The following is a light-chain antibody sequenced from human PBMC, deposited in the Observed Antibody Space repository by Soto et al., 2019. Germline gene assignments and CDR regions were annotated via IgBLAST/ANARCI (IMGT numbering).Light chain of an antibody. J-gene: IGLJ2*01. Sequence: QAVVTQEPSRTVSPGETVSLTCASNTGEVTTGYYPSWFQQKPGQSPRSLIYSTDNKHSWTPARFSGSLLGGKAALTLSSVQPEDEAEYFCLLYSGGTWIFGGVTKLAVL. CDR2: STD. CDR1: TGEVTTGYY. CDR3: LLYSGGTWI. V-gene: IGLV7-43*01.